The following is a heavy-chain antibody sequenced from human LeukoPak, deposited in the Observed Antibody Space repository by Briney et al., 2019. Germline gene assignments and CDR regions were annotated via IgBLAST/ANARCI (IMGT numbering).Heavy chain of an antibody. V-gene: IGHV3-48*02. D-gene: IGHD1-26*01. CDR1: EFTFSSYS. Sequence: GGSLRLSCAASEFTFSSYSMNWVRQAPGKGLQWVSYITGSGSGIHYADSVKGRFIITRDNAKNTLYLQMNSLRDEDTAVYYCARDGRVTVGAIRYGYWGQGTLVTVSS. CDR2: ITGSGSGI. J-gene: IGHJ4*02. CDR3: ARDGRVTVGAIRYGY.